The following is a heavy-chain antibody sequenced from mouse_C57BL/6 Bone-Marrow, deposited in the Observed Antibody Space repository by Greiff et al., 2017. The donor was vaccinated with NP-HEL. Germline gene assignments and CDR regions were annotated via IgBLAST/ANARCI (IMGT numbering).Heavy chain of an antibody. Sequence: QVQLQQPGAELVMPGASVKISCKASGYAFSSYWMNWVKQRPGKGLEWIGQIYPGDGDTNYNGKFKGKATLTADKSSSTAYMQLSSLTSEDSAVYFCARDGGSHWFAYWGQGTLVTVSA. J-gene: IGHJ3*01. D-gene: IGHD2-3*01. CDR2: IYPGDGDT. CDR1: GYAFSSYW. CDR3: ARDGGSHWFAY. V-gene: IGHV1-80*01.